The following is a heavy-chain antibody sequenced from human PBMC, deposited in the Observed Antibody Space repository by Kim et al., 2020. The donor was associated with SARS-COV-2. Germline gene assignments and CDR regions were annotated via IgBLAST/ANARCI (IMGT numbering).Heavy chain of an antibody. Sequence: ASVKVSCKASGYTFTSYGISWVRQAPGQGLEWMGWISAYNGNTNYAQKLQGRVTMTTDTSTSTAYMELRSLRSDDTAVYYCARDPTEWLRYYYYYYGMDVWGHGTTVTVSS. CDR3: ARDPTEWLRYYYYYYGMDV. CDR1: GYTFTSYG. J-gene: IGHJ6*02. V-gene: IGHV1-18*04. D-gene: IGHD5-12*01. CDR2: ISAYNGNT.